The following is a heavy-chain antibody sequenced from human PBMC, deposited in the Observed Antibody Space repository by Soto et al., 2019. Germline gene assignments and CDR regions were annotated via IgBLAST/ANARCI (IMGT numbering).Heavy chain of an antibody. CDR3: ARVCGGDCDYGMDV. CDR2: IYYSGST. J-gene: IGHJ6*02. V-gene: IGHV4-31*03. D-gene: IGHD2-21*02. Sequence: QVQLQESGPGLVKPSQTLSLTCTVSGGSISSGGYYWSWIRQHPGKGLEWNGYIYYSGSTYYNPSLTSRVTISVDTSKNQFSLKLSSVTAGETAVYYCARVCGGDCDYGMDVWGQGTTVTVSS. CDR1: GGSISSGGYY.